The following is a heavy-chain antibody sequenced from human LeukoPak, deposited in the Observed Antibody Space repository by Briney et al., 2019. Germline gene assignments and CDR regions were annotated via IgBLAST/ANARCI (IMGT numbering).Heavy chain of an antibody. CDR3: ARAYSSGWYYFEY. J-gene: IGHJ4*02. Sequence: SETLSLTCTVSGGSISSYYWSWIRQPLGKGLEWIGDIYSGSSDYNPALKSRVTISVDTSKNQFSLNLSSVTATDTAVYYCARAYSSGWYYFEYWGQGTLVTVSS. CDR2: IYSGSS. CDR1: GGSISSYY. D-gene: IGHD6-19*01. V-gene: IGHV4-59*08.